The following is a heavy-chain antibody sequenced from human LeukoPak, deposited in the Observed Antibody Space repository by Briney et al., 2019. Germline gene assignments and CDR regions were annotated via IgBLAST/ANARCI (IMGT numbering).Heavy chain of an antibody. CDR2: IYYSGST. CDR1: GGSISSSY. CDR3: ARAVHGRPADYIDV. D-gene: IGHD1-14*01. V-gene: IGHV4-59*01. Sequence: SETLSLTCTVSGGSISSSYWYGRRQPPGRGVGWGGYIYYSGSTNYNPSLKSRVTISVDTSKNQFSLKLSSVTAADTAVYYCARAVHGRPADYIDVWGKGTTVTISS. J-gene: IGHJ6*03.